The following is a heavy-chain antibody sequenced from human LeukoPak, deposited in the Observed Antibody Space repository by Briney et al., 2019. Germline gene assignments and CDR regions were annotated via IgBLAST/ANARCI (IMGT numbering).Heavy chain of an antibody. V-gene: IGHV3-33*01. J-gene: IGHJ4*02. Sequence: PGRSLRLSCVASGFTFSSYGMHWVRQAPGKGLEWVAVIWYDGSNKYYADSAKGRFTISRDNSKNTLYLQMNSLRAEDTAVYYCARETYYYGSGSYTSGFDYWGQGTLVTVSS. CDR1: GFTFSSYG. CDR3: ARETYYYGSGSYTSGFDY. CDR2: IWYDGSNK. D-gene: IGHD3-10*01.